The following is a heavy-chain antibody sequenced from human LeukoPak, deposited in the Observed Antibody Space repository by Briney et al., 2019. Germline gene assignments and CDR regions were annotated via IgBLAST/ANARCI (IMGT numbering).Heavy chain of an antibody. J-gene: IGHJ5*02. CDR1: GYTFTSYD. Sequence: GASVKVSCKASGYTFTSYDINWVRQATGQGLEWMGWMNPNSGNTGYSPKFQGRVTITRNTSISTAYMELSSLRSEDTAVYYCARGPQAAARRGRGWFDPWGQGTLVTVSS. V-gene: IGHV1-8*03. CDR2: MNPNSGNT. CDR3: ARGPQAAARRGRGWFDP. D-gene: IGHD6-6*01.